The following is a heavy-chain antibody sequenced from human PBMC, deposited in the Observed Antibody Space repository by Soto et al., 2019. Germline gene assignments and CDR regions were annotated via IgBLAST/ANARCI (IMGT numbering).Heavy chain of an antibody. CDR2: ISSNGGST. CDR1: GFPFSSYA. J-gene: IGHJ6*02. CDR3: VKAIVAAAGPYYYYGMDV. Sequence: GGSLRLSCSASGFPFSSYAMHWVRQAPGKGLEYVSAISSNGGSTYYADSVKGRFTISRDNSKNTLYLQMSSLRAEDTAVYYCVKAIVAAAGPYYYYGMDVWGQGTTVTVSS. D-gene: IGHD6-13*01. V-gene: IGHV3-64D*08.